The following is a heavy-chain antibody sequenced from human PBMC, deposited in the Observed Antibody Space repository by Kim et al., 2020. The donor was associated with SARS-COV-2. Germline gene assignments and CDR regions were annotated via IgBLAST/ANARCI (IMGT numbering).Heavy chain of an antibody. CDR1: GFTFSNYN. CDR2: ITGSGSTI. V-gene: IGHV3-48*04. J-gene: IGHJ6*02. D-gene: IGHD3-9*01. Sequence: GGSLRLSCAASGFTFSNYNMKWVRQAPGKGLEWVSYITGSGSTIYYADSVKGRFTISRDNAKNSLYLQMNSLRAEDTAVYYCARDREVYEHYDILTGYSQTSYYYGMDVWGQGTTVTVSS. CDR3: ARDREVYEHYDILTGYSQTSYYYGMDV.